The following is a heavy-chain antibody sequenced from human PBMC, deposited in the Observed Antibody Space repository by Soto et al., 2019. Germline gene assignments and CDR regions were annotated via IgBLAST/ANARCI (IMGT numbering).Heavy chain of an antibody. CDR2: IYHSGST. CDR1: GGSISSGGYS. Sequence: QLQLQESGSGLVKPSQTLSLTCAVSGGSISSGGYSWSWIRQPPGKGLEWIGYIYHSGSTYYNRSLKRRVTLPVDRSQNQFSLELSSVNAAATAVYYCSSAGGLGAVAADYWGQGTLVTVSS. D-gene: IGHD6-19*01. V-gene: IGHV4-30-2*01. CDR3: SSAGGLGAVAADY. J-gene: IGHJ4*02.